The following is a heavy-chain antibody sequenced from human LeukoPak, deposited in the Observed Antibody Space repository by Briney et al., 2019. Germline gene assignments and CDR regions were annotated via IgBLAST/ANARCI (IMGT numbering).Heavy chain of an antibody. CDR3: ARERDSSGCYDY. D-gene: IGHD6-19*01. Sequence: GGSLRLSCAASGFTFSSYSMNWVRQAPGKGLEWVSGINWNGGSTGYADSVKGRFTISRDNAMNSLYLQMNSLRAEDTALYYCARERDSSGCYDYWGQGTLVTVSS. V-gene: IGHV3-20*04. J-gene: IGHJ4*02. CDR1: GFTFSSYS. CDR2: INWNGGST.